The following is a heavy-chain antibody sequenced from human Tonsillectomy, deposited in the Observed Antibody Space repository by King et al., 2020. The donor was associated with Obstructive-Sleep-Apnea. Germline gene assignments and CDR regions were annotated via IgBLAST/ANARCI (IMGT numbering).Heavy chain of an antibody. V-gene: IGHV3-43D*03. CDR3: AKDIDERWFGEGGYYGMDV. Sequence: VQLVESGGVVVQPGGSLRLSCAASGFTFDDYAMHWVRQAPGKGLEWVSLISWDGGSTYYADSVKGRFTISRDNSKNSLYLQMNSLRAEDTALYYCAKDIDERWFGEGGYYGMDVWGQGTPVTVSS. D-gene: IGHD3-10*01. J-gene: IGHJ6*02. CDR2: ISWDGGST. CDR1: GFTFDDYA.